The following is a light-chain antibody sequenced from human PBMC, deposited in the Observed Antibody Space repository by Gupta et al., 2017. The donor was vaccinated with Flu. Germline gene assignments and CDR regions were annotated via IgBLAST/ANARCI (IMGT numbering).Light chain of an antibody. CDR3: QQYNNWPPYS. V-gene: IGKV3-15*01. Sequence: EIVMTQSPATLSVSPGERATLSCRASQSVSSNLAWYQQKPGQAPRLLIYGASTRATGIPASFSGSGYGTEFTLTISSRQSEDFAVYYCQQYNNWPPYSFGQGTKLEIK. CDR2: GAS. J-gene: IGKJ2*03. CDR1: QSVSSN.